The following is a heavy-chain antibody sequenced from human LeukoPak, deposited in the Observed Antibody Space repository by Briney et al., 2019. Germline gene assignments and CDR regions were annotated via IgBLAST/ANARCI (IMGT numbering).Heavy chain of an antibody. V-gene: IGHV3-30*03. D-gene: IGHD3-10*01. CDR1: GFTFSSYG. Sequence: PGGSLRLSCAASGFTFSSYGMHWVRQAPGKGLEWVAVISYDGSNKYYADSVKGRFTISRDNAKNSLYLQMNSLRAEDTAVYYCARMAWHGSGSYVDPWGQGTLVTVSS. CDR3: ARMAWHGSGSYVDP. J-gene: IGHJ5*02. CDR2: ISYDGSNK.